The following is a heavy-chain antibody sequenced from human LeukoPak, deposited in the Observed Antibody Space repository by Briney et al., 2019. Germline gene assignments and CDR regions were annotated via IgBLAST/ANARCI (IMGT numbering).Heavy chain of an antibody. CDR3: ARDDSLSD. J-gene: IGHJ4*02. V-gene: IGHV3-7*01. CDR1: GFTFSSDW. Sequence: GGSLRLSCAASGFTFSSDWMSCVRQAPGKGLEWVANIKQDGSEEYHVDSVKGRFTISRDNAKNSLYLQMNSLRDEDTAVYHCARDDSLSDWGQGALVTVSS. CDR2: IKQDGSEE. D-gene: IGHD3-3*02.